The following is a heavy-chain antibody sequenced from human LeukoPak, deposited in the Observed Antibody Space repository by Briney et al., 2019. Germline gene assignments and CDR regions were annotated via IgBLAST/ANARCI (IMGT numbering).Heavy chain of an antibody. CDR1: GFTFSSYS. J-gene: IGHJ4*02. V-gene: IGHV3-21*01. D-gene: IGHD1-26*01. Sequence: PGGSLRLSCAASGFTFSSYSMNWVRQAPGKGLEWVSSSSSSSSCIYYADSVKGRFTISRDNAKNSLYLQMNSLRAEDTAVYYCARYGLEKLKSGSYYNYWGQGTLVTVSS. CDR2: SSSSSSCI. CDR3: ARYGLEKLKSGSYYNY.